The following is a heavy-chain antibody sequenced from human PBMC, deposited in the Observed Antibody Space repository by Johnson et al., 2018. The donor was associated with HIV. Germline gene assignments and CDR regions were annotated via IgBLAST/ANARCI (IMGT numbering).Heavy chain of an antibody. CDR1: GFTFSDYY. Sequence: QMQLVESGGNLVKPGGSLRLSCAASGFTFSDYYMRWIRQAPGKGLEWISYISSSGSNIYYADSVKGRFTISRDNAKNSLYLQMNSLRAEDTAVYYCARSYSSSSHDAFDIWGQGTMVTVSS. CDR2: ISSSGSNI. V-gene: IGHV3-11*04. D-gene: IGHD6-6*01. CDR3: ARSYSSSSHDAFDI. J-gene: IGHJ3*02.